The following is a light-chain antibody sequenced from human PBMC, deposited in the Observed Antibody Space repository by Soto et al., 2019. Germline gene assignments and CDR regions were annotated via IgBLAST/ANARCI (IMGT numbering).Light chain of an antibody. Sequence: EIVLTQSPGTLSLSPAERAALSVGCGHSVPLNYLAWYQQKPGQPPKVLIYRGSNRATDIPDRFSGSGSGTDVTLTISRLEPADFAVYYCQQYGSSPLTFGGGTKVDI. CDR1: HSVPLNY. CDR2: RGS. J-gene: IGKJ4*01. CDR3: QQYGSSPLT. V-gene: IGKV3-20*01.